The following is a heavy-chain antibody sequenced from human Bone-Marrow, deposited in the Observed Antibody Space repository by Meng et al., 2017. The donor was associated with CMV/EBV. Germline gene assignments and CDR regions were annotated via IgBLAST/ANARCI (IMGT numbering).Heavy chain of an antibody. CDR2: IKSKTDGGTT. Sequence: GESLKISCTASGFTFGDYAMSWVRQAPGKGLEWVGRIKSKTDGGTTDYAAPVKGRFTISRDDSKNTVYLQMNSLKTEDTAVYYCTTHRGWWDNWVQGTLVTFSS. CDR1: GFTFGDYA. CDR3: TTHRGWWDN. J-gene: IGHJ4*02. D-gene: IGHD6-19*01. V-gene: IGHV3-15*01.